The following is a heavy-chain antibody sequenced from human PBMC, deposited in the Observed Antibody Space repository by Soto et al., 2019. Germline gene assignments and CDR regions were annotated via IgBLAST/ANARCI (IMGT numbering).Heavy chain of an antibody. V-gene: IGHV1-8*01. Sequence: GASVKVSCKASGYTFTSYDINWVRQATGQGLEWMGWMNPNSGNTGYAQKFQGRVTMTRNTSISTAYMELSSLRSEDTAVYYCARSDPLRFLEWLSNWFDPWGQGTLVTVSS. D-gene: IGHD3-3*01. J-gene: IGHJ5*02. CDR1: GYTFTSYD. CDR2: MNPNSGNT. CDR3: ARSDPLRFLEWLSNWFDP.